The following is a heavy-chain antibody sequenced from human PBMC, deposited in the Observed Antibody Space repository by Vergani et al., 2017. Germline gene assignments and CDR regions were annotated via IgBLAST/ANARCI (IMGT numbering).Heavy chain of an antibody. CDR1: GFTFIMHA. CDR2: LSACDRRT. CDR3: AKVGRSEVAGTFGAFDI. Sequence: EVQLLESGGDLVQPGGSLRLSCAASGFTFIMHAMSWVRQAPGKGLEWVSTLSACDRRTHYADSVKGRFTISRDNSKNTLFLHMNSLRPEDTAVYYCAKVGRSEVAGTFGAFDIWGQGTMVTVSS. V-gene: IGHV3-23*01. J-gene: IGHJ3*02. D-gene: IGHD6-19*01.